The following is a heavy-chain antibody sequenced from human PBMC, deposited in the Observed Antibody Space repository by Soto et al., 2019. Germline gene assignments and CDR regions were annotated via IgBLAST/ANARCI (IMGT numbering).Heavy chain of an antibody. CDR3: ARAPRVPLGACDI. Sequence: QVQLQQWGAGLLKPSETLSLTCAVYGGSFSGYYWSWIRQPPGKGLEWIGEINHSGSTNYNPSLKSRVTISVDTSKNQFSLKLSSVTAADTAVYYCARAPRVPLGACDIWGQGTMVTVSS. D-gene: IGHD3-16*01. V-gene: IGHV4-34*01. CDR1: GGSFSGYY. J-gene: IGHJ3*02. CDR2: INHSGST.